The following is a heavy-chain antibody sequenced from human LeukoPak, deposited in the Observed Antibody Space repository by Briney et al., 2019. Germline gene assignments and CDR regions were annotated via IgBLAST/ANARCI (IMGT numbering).Heavy chain of an antibody. CDR1: GGSISSYY. V-gene: IGHV4-59*08. Sequence: PSETLSLTCTVSGGSISSYYWSWIRQPPGKGLEWIGYIYYSGTTNYNPSLKSRVTISVDTSKNQFSLKLNSVTAADTAVYFCARYWSRFDYWGQGTLVTVSS. CDR2: IYYSGTT. J-gene: IGHJ4*02. D-gene: IGHD1-1*01. CDR3: ARYWSRFDY.